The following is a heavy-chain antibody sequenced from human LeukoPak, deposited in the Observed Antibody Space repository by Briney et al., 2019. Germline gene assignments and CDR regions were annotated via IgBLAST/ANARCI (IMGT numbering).Heavy chain of an antibody. Sequence: ASVKVSCKASGYTFTSYGISWVRQAPGQGLEWMGWISAYNGNTDYAQKLQGRVTMTTDTSTSTAYMELRSLRSDDTAVYYCARVPYCGGDCPAEYFQHWGQGTLVTASS. D-gene: IGHD2-21*02. J-gene: IGHJ1*01. CDR1: GYTFTSYG. CDR2: ISAYNGNT. CDR3: ARVPYCGGDCPAEYFQH. V-gene: IGHV1-18*01.